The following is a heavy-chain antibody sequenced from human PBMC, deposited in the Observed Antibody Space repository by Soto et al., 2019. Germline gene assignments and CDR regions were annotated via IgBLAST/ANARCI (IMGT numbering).Heavy chain of an antibody. CDR1: GFTFSSYA. CDR2: ISGSGGST. CDR3: AKDRGYSYGLGSFDY. J-gene: IGHJ4*02. Sequence: PGGSLRLSXAASGFTFSSYAMSWVPQAPGKGLEWVSAISGSGGSTYYADSVKGWFTISRDNSKNTLYLQMNSLRAEDTAVYYCAKDRGYSYGLGSFDYWGQGTLVTVSS. D-gene: IGHD5-18*01. V-gene: IGHV3-23*01.